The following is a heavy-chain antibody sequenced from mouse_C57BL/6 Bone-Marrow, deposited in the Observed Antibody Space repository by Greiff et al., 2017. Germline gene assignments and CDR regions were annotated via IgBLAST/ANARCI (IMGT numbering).Heavy chain of an antibody. CDR3: ARAYYYGSWFAY. Sequence: EVKVVESGGDLVKPGGSLKLSCAASGFTFSSYGMSWVRQTPDKRLEWVATISSGGSYTYYPDSVKGRFTISRDNAKNTLYLQMSSLKSEYTAMYYCARAYYYGSWFAYWGQGTLVTVSA. J-gene: IGHJ3*01. D-gene: IGHD1-1*01. CDR1: GFTFSSYG. CDR2: ISSGGSYT. V-gene: IGHV5-6*01.